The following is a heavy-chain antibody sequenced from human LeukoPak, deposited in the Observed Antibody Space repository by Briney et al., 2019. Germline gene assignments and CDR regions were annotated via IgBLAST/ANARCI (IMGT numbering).Heavy chain of an antibody. CDR3: ARVLAYYDFWSGYSDY. Sequence: AGGSLRLSCAASGFTFSDYYMSWIRQAPGKGLEWVSYISSSGSTIYYADSMKGRFTISRDNAKKSLYLQMNSLRAEDTAVYYCARVLAYYDFWSGYSDYWGQGTLVTVSS. V-gene: IGHV3-11*04. D-gene: IGHD3-3*01. CDR1: GFTFSDYY. CDR2: ISSSGSTI. J-gene: IGHJ4*02.